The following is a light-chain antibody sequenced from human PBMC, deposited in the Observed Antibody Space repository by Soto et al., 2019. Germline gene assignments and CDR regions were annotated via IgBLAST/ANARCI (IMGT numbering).Light chain of an antibody. J-gene: IGKJ5*01. CDR2: KAS. CDR3: QQHNSFSIT. Sequence: DIHMTHSPSSRAAPVLDRVTIACRASESISRWLAWYQQKPGKAPKLLIYKASSLESGVPSRFSGSGSGTEFTLTINSLQADDFATYYCQQHNSFSITFGQGTRLEIK. CDR1: ESISRW. V-gene: IGKV1-5*03.